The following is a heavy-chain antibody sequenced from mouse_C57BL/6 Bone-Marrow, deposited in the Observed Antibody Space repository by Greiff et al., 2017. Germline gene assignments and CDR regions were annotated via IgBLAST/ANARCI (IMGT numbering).Heavy chain of an antibody. CDR1: GYTFTSYW. CDR2: IHPNSGST. CDR3: ALYYGNPFAY. J-gene: IGHJ3*01. D-gene: IGHD2-1*01. V-gene: IGHV1-64*01. Sequence: QVQLQQPGAELVKPGASVKLSCKASGYTFTSYWMHWVKQRPGQGLEWIGMIHPNSGSTNYNEKFKSKATLTVDKSSSTAYMRLSSLTSEDSAVYYCALYYGNPFAYWGQGTLVTVSA.